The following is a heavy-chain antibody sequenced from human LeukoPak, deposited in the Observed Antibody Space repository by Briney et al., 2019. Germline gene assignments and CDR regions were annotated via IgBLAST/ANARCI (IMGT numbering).Heavy chain of an antibody. CDR1: GGSFSGYY. CDR2: INHSGST. Sequence: SETLSLTCAVYGGSFSGYYWSWIRQPPGKGLEWIGEINHSGSTNYNPSLKSRVTISVDTSKNQFSLKLSSVTAADTAVYYCAGDGTLSYYTGSSVYFTLDYWGQGTLVTVSS. V-gene: IGHV4-34*01. CDR3: AGDGTLSYYTGSSVYFTLDY. J-gene: IGHJ4*02. D-gene: IGHD3-22*01.